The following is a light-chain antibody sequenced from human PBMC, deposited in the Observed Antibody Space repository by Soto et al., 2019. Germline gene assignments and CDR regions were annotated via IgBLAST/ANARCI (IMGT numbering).Light chain of an antibody. V-gene: IGLV2-8*01. CDR3: SSYAGRNNVV. CDR1: SSDIGTYKY. CDR2: EVS. J-gene: IGLJ2*01. Sequence: QSALTQPPSASGSPGQSVTISCTGTSSDIGTYKYVSWYQHHPGKAPKLMIYEVSKRPSGVPDRFSGSKSGNTASLTVSGLLTEDVADYYCSSYAGRNNVVFGGGTKLTVL.